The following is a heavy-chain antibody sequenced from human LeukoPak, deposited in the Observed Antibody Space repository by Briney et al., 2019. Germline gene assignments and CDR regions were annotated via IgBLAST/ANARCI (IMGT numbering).Heavy chain of an antibody. V-gene: IGHV1-18*04. CDR1: GYSFTNYW. D-gene: IGHD2-2*01. CDR2: ISAYNGNT. Sequence: GESLKISCKGSGYSFTNYWISWVRQAPGQGLEWMGWISAYNGNTNYAQKLQGRVTMTTDTSTSTAYMELRSLRSDDTAVYYCASVPSRSGYYFDYWGQGTLVTVSS. CDR3: ASVPSRSGYYFDY. J-gene: IGHJ4*02.